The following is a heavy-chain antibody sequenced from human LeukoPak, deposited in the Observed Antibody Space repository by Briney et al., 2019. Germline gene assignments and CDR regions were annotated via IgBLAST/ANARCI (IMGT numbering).Heavy chain of an antibody. J-gene: IGHJ6*02. CDR2: IYTSGST. V-gene: IGHV4-4*07. D-gene: IGHD3-10*01. CDR1: GGSISSYY. Sequence: PSETLSLTCTVSGGSISSYYWSWIRQPAGKGLEWIGRIYTSGSTNYNPSLKSRVTMSVDTSKNQFSLKLSSVTAADTAVYYCARGYYGSGGSYYYYYYGMDVWGQGTTVTVSS. CDR3: ARGYYGSGGSYYYYYYGMDV.